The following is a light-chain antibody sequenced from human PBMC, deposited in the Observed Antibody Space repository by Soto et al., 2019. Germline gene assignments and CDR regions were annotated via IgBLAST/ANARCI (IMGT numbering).Light chain of an antibody. CDR3: QLYGGSSL. V-gene: IGKV3-20*01. CDR2: DAS. CDR1: QSVSSTY. Sequence: EIVSTQSPGTLSLSPGERATLSCRASQSVSSTYLAWYQQKPGQAPRLLIYDASSRAAGIPDRFSGSGSGTDFTLTISRLEPEDLALYYCQLYGGSSLFGQGTKLEI. J-gene: IGKJ2*01.